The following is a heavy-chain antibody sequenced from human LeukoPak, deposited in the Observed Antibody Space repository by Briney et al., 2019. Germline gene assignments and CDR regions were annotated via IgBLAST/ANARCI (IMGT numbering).Heavy chain of an antibody. V-gene: IGHV3-53*01. D-gene: IGHD6-13*01. CDR3: ARGIPNIAGGDY. Sequence: GGSLRLSCAASGFTASNNYMSCVRQAPGKGLEWVSIIYSSDKTYYADSVKGRLTISRTNSKNTLFLQMNALRAEDPPVYYCARGIPNIAGGDYWGQGTLVTVSS. CDR1: GFTASNNY. CDR2: IYSSDKT. J-gene: IGHJ4*02.